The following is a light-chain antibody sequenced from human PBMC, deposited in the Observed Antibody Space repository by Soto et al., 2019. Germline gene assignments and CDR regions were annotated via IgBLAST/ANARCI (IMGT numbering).Light chain of an antibody. CDR3: QQYDSSLYT. V-gene: IGKV3-20*01. J-gene: IGKJ2*01. CDR1: QSLSSSY. Sequence: EIVLTQSPGTLSLSLGERATLSCRASQSLSSSYLAWYHQKPGQAPRLLIYGASNRATGIPDRFSGSGSGTDFTLTISRLEPEDFAVYYCQQYDSSLYTFGQGTNLEI. CDR2: GAS.